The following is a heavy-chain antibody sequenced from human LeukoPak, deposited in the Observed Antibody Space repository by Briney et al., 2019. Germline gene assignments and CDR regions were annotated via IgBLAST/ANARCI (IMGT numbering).Heavy chain of an antibody. Sequence: PGGSLRLSCAASGFTVSTNYMSWVRQAPGKGLEWVSTISGSTSNTFYADSVKGRFTISRDNSKNTLSLQMNSLRAEDTALYYCARVYCSGGSCYFSDYMDVWGKGTTVTVSS. CDR3: ARVYCSGGSCYFSDYMDV. CDR1: GFTVSTNY. V-gene: IGHV3-23*01. D-gene: IGHD2-15*01. CDR2: ISGSTSNT. J-gene: IGHJ6*03.